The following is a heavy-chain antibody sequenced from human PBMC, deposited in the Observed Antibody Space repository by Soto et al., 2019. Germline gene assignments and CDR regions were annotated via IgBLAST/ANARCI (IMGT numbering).Heavy chain of an antibody. D-gene: IGHD3-16*01. CDR1: GFSFRNNG. CDR2: ISYDGSNK. CDR3: AKDRVESGLGEIDY. J-gene: IGHJ4*02. V-gene: IGHV3-30*18. Sequence: QVQLVESGGGVVQPGRSLRLSCVVSGFSFRNNGMHWVRQAPGKGLEWVAIISYDGSNKYYADSVKGRFTISRDNSKNTLYLQINRLRVEDTAVYYCAKDRVESGLGEIDYWGQGTLVTVSS.